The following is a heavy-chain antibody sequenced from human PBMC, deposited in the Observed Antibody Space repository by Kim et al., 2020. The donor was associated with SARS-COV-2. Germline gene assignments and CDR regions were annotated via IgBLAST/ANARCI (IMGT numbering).Heavy chain of an antibody. CDR1: GGSISSGGYS. J-gene: IGHJ4*02. D-gene: IGHD3-9*01. CDR2: IYHSGST. Sequence: SETLSLTCAVSGGSISSGGYSWSWIRQPPGKGLEWIGYIYHSGSTYYNPSLKSRVTISVDRSKNQFSLKLSSVTAADTAVYYCARGDTYYDILTGYRAAWLDYWGQGTLVTVSS. V-gene: IGHV4-30-2*01. CDR3: ARGDTYYDILTGYRAAWLDY.